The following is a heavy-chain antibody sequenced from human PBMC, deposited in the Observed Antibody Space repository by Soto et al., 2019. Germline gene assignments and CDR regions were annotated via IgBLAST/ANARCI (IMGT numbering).Heavy chain of an antibody. CDR3: TTLYPPPYYYDSSGYDAFDI. J-gene: IGHJ3*02. D-gene: IGHD3-22*01. V-gene: IGHV3-11*01. CDR2: ISSSGSTI. Sequence: GGSLRLSCAASGFTFSDYYMSWIRQAPGKGLEWVSYISSSGSTIYYAAPVKGRFTISRDDSKNTLYLQMNSLKTEDTAVYYCTTLYPPPYYYDSSGYDAFDIWGQGTMVTVSS. CDR1: GFTFSDYY.